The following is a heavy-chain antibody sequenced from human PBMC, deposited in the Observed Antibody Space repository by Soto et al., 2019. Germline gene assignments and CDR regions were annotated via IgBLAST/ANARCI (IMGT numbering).Heavy chain of an antibody. J-gene: IGHJ3*02. CDR1: GFTFDDYT. D-gene: IGHD6-19*01. V-gene: IGHV3-43*01. CDR2: ISWDGGST. Sequence: GGSLRLSCAASGFTFDDYTMHWVRQAPGKGLEWVSLISWDGGSTYYADSVKGRFTISRDNSKNYLYLQMNSLRTEDTALYYCVGSGWFSAFDIWGQGTMVTVSS. CDR3: VGSGWFSAFDI.